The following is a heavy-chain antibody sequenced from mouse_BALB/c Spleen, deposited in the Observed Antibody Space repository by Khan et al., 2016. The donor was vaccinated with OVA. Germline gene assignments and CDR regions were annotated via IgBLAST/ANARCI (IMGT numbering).Heavy chain of an antibody. CDR1: GFAFSSYD. CDR3: ARQAGYYGRDYFDY. Sequence: EVELVESGGGLVKPGGSLKLSCAASGFAFSSYDMSWVRQTPEKRLEWVAYISSGGGSTYYPDTVKGRFTISRDNAKHTLYLQMSSLKSEDTAVYYCARQAGYYGRDYFDYWGQGTTLTVSS. V-gene: IGHV5-12-1*01. D-gene: IGHD1-1*01. CDR2: ISSGGGST. J-gene: IGHJ2*01.